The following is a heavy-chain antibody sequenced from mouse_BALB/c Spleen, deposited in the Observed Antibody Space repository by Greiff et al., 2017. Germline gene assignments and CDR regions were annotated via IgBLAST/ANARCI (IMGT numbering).Heavy chain of an antibody. CDR3: TSMITTTGAWFAY. Sequence: DVQLVESGGGLVQPGGSMKLSCVASGFTFSSYWMSWVRQSPEKGLEWVAEIRLKSDNYATHYAESVKGKFTISRDDSKSRLYLQMNSLRAEDTGIYYCTSMITTTGAWFAYWGQGTLVTVSA. D-gene: IGHD2-4*01. CDR1: GFTFSSYW. V-gene: IGHV6-6*02. CDR2: IRLKSDNYAT. J-gene: IGHJ3*01.